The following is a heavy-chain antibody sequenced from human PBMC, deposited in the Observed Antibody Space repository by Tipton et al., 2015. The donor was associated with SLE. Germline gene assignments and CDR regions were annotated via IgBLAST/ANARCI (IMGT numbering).Heavy chain of an antibody. CDR1: GFNFRTYT. V-gene: IGHV3-30*04. J-gene: IGHJ4*02. Sequence: RSLRLSCAASGFNFRTYTMHCVRQTPGKGLAWVAIMSYDGSIKYYADSVKGRFTISRDNSENKLYHQMNNLKREDTALYYCARGSPPRSLVDYWGQGTLVTVSS. D-gene: IGHD2-8*02. CDR3: ARGSPPRSLVDY. CDR2: MSYDGSIK.